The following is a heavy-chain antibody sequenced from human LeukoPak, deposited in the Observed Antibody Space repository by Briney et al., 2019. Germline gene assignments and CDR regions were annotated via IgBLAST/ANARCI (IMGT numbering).Heavy chain of an antibody. D-gene: IGHD4-11*01. CDR2: ISYDGSNK. V-gene: IGHV3-30-3*01. CDR3: ARDLHTVTSLDY. Sequence: GGSLRLSCAASGFTFSSYAMTWVRQAPGKGLEWVAVISYDGSNKYYAGSVKGRFTISRDNSKNTLYLQMNSLRAEDTAVYYCARDLHTVTSLDYWGQGTLVTVSS. J-gene: IGHJ4*02. CDR1: GFTFSSYA.